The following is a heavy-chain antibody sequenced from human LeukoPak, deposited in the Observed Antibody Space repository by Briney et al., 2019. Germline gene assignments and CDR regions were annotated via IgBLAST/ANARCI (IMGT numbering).Heavy chain of an antibody. CDR3: AKDSTYSGSYYDYFDY. CDR1: GLIFDDYT. CDR2: ISRNGAVT. J-gene: IGHJ4*02. D-gene: IGHD1-26*01. Sequence: GGSLRLSCAASGLIFDDYTMHWVRQAPGKGLEWVSLISRNGAVTKYADSVRGRFTVSRDNSKNTLYLQMNSLRAEDTAVYYCAKDSTYSGSYYDYFDYWGQGTLVTVSS. V-gene: IGHV3-43*01.